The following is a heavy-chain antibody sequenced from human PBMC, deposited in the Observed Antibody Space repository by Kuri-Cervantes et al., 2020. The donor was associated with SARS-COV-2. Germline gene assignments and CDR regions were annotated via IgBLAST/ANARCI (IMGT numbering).Heavy chain of an antibody. CDR3: ARAPYNSGRRGADY. D-gene: IGHD1-26*01. CDR2: INPNSGGT. Sequence: GGSLRLSCKASGYTFTSYYIHWVRQAPGQGLEWMGWINPNSGGTNYAQKFQGWVTMTRDTSISTAYMELSRLRSDDTAVYYCARAPYNSGRRGADYWGQGTLVTVSS. J-gene: IGHJ4*02. V-gene: IGHV1-2*04. CDR1: GYTFTSYY.